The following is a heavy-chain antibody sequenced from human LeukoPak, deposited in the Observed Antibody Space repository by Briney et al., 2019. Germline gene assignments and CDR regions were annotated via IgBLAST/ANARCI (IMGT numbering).Heavy chain of an antibody. CDR3: AKGSSNWRDYYYFDY. V-gene: IGHV3-23*01. Sequence: GGSLRLSCAASGFIFDDYAMHWVRQAPGKGLEWVSGISDSGGSTQYADSVKGRFIISRDNSKNTLYLQMNSLRVEDTAVYYCAKGSSNWRDYYYFDYWGQGTLVTVSS. J-gene: IGHJ4*02. D-gene: IGHD6-13*01. CDR1: GFIFDDYA. CDR2: ISDSGGST.